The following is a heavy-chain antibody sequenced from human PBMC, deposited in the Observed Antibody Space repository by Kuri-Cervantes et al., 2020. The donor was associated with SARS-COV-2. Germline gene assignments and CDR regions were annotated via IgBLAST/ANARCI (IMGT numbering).Heavy chain of an antibody. CDR2: ISSSGSTI. V-gene: IGHV3-11*01. CDR1: GFTFSDYY. D-gene: IGHD3-22*01. J-gene: IGHJ6*02. Sequence: GGSLRLSCAASGFTFSDYYMSWIRQAPGKGLEWVSYISSSGSTIYYADSVKGRFTISRDNAKNSLYLQMNSLRAEDTAVYYCARGDGTYYYDSSGYLGMDVWGQGTTVTVSS. CDR3: ARGDGTYYYDSSGYLGMDV.